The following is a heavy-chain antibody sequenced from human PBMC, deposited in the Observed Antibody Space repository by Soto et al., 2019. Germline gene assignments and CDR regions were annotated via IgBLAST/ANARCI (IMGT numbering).Heavy chain of an antibody. D-gene: IGHD2-2*01. J-gene: IGHJ6*03. CDR3: ARAGGIVVYYYMDV. CDR2: IYYSGST. V-gene: IGHV4-31*03. CDR1: GGSISSGGYY. Sequence: PSETLSLTCTVSGGSISSGGYYWSWIRQHPGKGLEWIGYIYYSGSTYYNPSLKSRVTISVDTSKNQFSLNLSSVTAADTAVYYCARAGGIVVYYYMDVWGKGTTVTVSS.